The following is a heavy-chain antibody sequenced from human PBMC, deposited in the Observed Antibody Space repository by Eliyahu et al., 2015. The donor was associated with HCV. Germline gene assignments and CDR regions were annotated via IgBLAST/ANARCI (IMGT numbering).Heavy chain of an antibody. CDR2: IFPGXXDV. Sequence: EVQLVQSGAEVXKPGXSLKISCKGSGYSFTAYWXGXVRQMPGKGXEWMGIIFPGXXDVXYSPSFQGQVTISVDKSISTAYLQWSSLKASDTAMYYCARQSMVRGPITYAMEVWGQGTKVTVSS. D-gene: IGHD3-10*01. J-gene: IGHJ6*02. CDR3: ARQSMVRGPITYAMEV. CDR1: GYSFTAYW. V-gene: IGHV5-51*01.